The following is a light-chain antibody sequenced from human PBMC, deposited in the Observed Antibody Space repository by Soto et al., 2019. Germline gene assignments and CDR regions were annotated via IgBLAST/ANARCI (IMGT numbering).Light chain of an antibody. CDR3: QHYNNWSIT. Sequence: EIVMTQSPATLSVSPGERATLSCRASQSVYNNLAWYQQKPGQPPRLLIYSASTRATGIPARFSGGGSGTEFTLTISSLQSEDFAVYYCQHYNNWSITFGQGTRLEIK. CDR1: QSVYNN. CDR2: SAS. J-gene: IGKJ5*01. V-gene: IGKV3-15*01.